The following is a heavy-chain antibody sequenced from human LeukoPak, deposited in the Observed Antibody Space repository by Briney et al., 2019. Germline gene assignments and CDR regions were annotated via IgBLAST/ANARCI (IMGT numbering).Heavy chain of an antibody. J-gene: IGHJ6*03. Sequence: ASVKVSCKASGYTFTGYYMHWVRQAPGQGLEWMGGIIPIFGTANYAQKFQGRVTITADESTSTAYMELSSLRSEDTAVYYCARGIVGATLYYYYYMDVWGKGTTVTISS. CDR3: ARGIVGATLYYYYYMDV. V-gene: IGHV1-69*13. D-gene: IGHD1-26*01. CDR1: GYTFTGYY. CDR2: IIPIFGTA.